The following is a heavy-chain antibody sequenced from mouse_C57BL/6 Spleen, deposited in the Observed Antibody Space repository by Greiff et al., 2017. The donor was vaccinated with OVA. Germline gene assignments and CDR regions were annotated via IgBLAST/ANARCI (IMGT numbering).Heavy chain of an antibody. CDR3: ARDYGNYESWFAY. D-gene: IGHD2-1*01. CDR2: INPGSGGT. J-gene: IGHJ3*01. V-gene: IGHV1-54*01. Sequence: VQLQQSGAELVRPGTSVKVSCKASGYAFTNYLIEWVKQRPGQGLEWIGVINPGSGGTNYNEKFKGKATLTADKSSSTAYMQLSSLTSEDSAVYFCARDYGNYESWFAYWGQGTLVTVSA. CDR1: GYAFTNYL.